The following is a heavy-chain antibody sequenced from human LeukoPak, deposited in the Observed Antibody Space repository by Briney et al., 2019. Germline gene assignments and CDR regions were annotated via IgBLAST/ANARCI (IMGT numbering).Heavy chain of an antibody. CDR3: ARDLGGTTGEGAFDI. CDR1: GFTFSSYA. V-gene: IGHV3-23*01. D-gene: IGHD3-16*01. J-gene: IGHJ3*02. Sequence: PGGSLRLSCAASGFTFSSYAMSWVRQAPGKGLEWVSAISGSGGSTYYADSVEGRFTISRDNSKNTLYLQMNSLRAEDMAVYYCARDLGGTTGEGAFDIWGQGTMVTVSS. CDR2: ISGSGGST.